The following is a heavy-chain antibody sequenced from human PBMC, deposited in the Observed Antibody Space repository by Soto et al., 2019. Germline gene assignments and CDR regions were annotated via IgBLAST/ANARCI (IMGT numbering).Heavy chain of an antibody. V-gene: IGHV3-48*02. CDR2: ICTASSTT. D-gene: IGHD6-13*01. CDR1: GFSISTYG. CDR3: VRDEPLVSDRNFVRLRSDY. J-gene: IGHJ4*02. Sequence: PGGSLRLSCAASGFSISTYGMDWVRQAPGQGLQWVSYICTASSTTLYADFVRGRFTISRDNAKNSLHLQVNSLTDEDTAVYYSVRDEPLVSDRNFVRLRSDYWGPGTLVTAST.